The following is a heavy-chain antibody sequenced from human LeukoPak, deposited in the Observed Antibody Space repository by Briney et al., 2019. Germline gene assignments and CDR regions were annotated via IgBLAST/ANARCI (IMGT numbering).Heavy chain of an antibody. Sequence: SETLSLTCAVYGGSFSGYYWSWIRQPPGKGLEWIGEINHSGSTNYNPSLKSRVTISVDTSRNQFSLKLSSVTAADTAVYYCARGPYDFWSGYPPVGYYYYYGMDVRGQGTTVTVSS. CDR2: INHSGST. D-gene: IGHD3-3*01. CDR3: ARGPYDFWSGYPPVGYYYYYGMDV. J-gene: IGHJ6*02. V-gene: IGHV4-34*01. CDR1: GGSFSGYY.